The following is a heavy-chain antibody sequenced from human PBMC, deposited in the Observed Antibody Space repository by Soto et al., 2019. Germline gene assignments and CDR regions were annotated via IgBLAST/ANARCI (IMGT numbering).Heavy chain of an antibody. CDR2: IIPIFGTA. CDR3: ARGGAGGISYDQHTDYYYGMDV. V-gene: IGHV1-69*13. CDR1: GGTFSSYA. J-gene: IGHJ6*02. Sequence: SVKVSCKASGGTFSSYAISWVRQAPGQGLEWMGGIIPIFGTANYAQKFQGRVTITADESTSTAYMELSSLRSEDTAVYYCARGGAGGISYDQHTDYYYGMDVCGQGPTVTVYS. D-gene: IGHD2-8*02.